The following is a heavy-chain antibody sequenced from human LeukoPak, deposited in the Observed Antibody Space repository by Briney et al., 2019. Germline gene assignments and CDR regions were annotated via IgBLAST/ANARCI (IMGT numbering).Heavy chain of an antibody. CDR2: INHSGST. D-gene: IGHD4-17*01. Sequence: SETLSLTCAVYGGSFSGYYWSWIRQPPGKGLEWIGEINHSGSTNYNPSLKSRVTISVDTSKNQFSLKLSSVTAADTAVYYCASGPKGDYDLSYWGQGTLVTVSS. V-gene: IGHV4-34*01. J-gene: IGHJ4*02. CDR1: GGSFSGYY. CDR3: ASGPKGDYDLSY.